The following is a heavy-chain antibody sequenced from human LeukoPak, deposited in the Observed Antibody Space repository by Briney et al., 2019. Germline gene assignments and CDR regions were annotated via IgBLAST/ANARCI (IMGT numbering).Heavy chain of an antibody. D-gene: IGHD1-26*01. CDR1: GFTFTSYG. CDR3: ARARVGATFIDY. J-gene: IGHJ4*02. CDR2: ITYDGYYK. V-gene: IGHV3-30*03. Sequence: GGSLRLSCAASGFTFTSYGMHWVRQAPGKGLEWVALITYDGYYKYYSDSVKGRFTISSDTSKNTLYLQMNSLRAEDTAVYYCARARVGATFIDYWGQGTLVTVSS.